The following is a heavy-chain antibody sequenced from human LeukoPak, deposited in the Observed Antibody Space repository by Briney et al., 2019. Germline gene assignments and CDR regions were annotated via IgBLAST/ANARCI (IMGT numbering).Heavy chain of an antibody. V-gene: IGHV3-23*01. CDR1: GFTFSNYA. CDR2: IWGADDKT. Sequence: GGSLRLSCVASGFTFSNYAMTWVRQAQGKGLGLVSGIWGADDKTVYGDAVKGRCIIFRVNSKNTLYLQMNSLRADDTAVYYCAKTQGYYDAWGQKALVTASS. D-gene: IGHD2-15*01. CDR3: AKTQGYYDA. J-gene: IGHJ5*02.